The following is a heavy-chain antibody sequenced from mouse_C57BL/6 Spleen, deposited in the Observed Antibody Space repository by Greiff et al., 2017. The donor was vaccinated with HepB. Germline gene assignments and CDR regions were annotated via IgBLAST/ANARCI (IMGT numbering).Heavy chain of an antibody. D-gene: IGHD2-5*01. CDR2: INPSSGYT. Sequence: VQLQQSGAELARPGASVKMSCKASGYTFTSYTMHWVKQRPGQGLEWIGYINPSSGYTKYNQKFKDKATLTADKSSSTAYMQLSRLTSEDSAVYYCARCESNYYYAMDYWGQGTSVTVSS. V-gene: IGHV1-4*01. CDR3: ARCESNYYYAMDY. J-gene: IGHJ4*01. CDR1: GYTFTSYT.